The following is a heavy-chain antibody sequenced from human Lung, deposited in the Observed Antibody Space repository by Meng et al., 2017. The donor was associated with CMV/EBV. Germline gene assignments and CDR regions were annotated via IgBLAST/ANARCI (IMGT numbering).Heavy chain of an antibody. Sequence: GGSLRLXFAASGFTFSSYSMNWVRQAPGKGLEWVSSISSSSSYIYYADSVKGRFTISRDNAKNSLYLQMNSLRAEDTAVYYCASPYYYDSRGAFDIWGQGTMVTVSS. CDR3: ASPYYYDSRGAFDI. J-gene: IGHJ3*02. D-gene: IGHD3-22*01. CDR2: ISSSSSYI. V-gene: IGHV3-21*01. CDR1: GFTFSSYS.